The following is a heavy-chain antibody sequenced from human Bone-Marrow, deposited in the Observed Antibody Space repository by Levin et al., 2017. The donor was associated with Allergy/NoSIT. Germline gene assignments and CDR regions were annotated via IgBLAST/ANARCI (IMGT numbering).Heavy chain of an antibody. Sequence: PGGSLRLSCEASGFTFSTYGMSWVRQAPGKGLEWVSGISGSGGNKYYADSVKGRFTISRDYSSKTLYLQMNSLRAEDTAIYYCAKDYSGTCAGFDYWGQGILVTVSS. CDR1: GFTFSTYG. D-gene: IGHD1-26*01. CDR3: AKDYSGTCAGFDY. V-gene: IGHV3-23*01. CDR2: ISGSGGNK. J-gene: IGHJ4*02.